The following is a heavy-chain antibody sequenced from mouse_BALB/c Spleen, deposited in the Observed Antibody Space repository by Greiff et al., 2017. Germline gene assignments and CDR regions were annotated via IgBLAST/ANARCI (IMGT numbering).Heavy chain of an antibody. J-gene: IGHJ2*01. CDR3: AREGGTYYFDY. CDR2: ISTYYGDA. D-gene: IGHD4-1*01. Sequence: LEESGAELVRPGVSVKISCKGSGYTFPDYAMHWVKQSHAKSLEWIGVISTYYGDASYNQKFKGKATMTVDKSSSTAYMERARLTSEDSAIYYCAREGGTYYFDYWGQGTTRTVSA. V-gene: IGHV1S137*01. CDR1: GYTFPDYA.